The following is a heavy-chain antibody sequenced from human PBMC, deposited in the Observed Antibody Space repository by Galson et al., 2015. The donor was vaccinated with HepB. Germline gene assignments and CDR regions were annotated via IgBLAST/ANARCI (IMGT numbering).Heavy chain of an antibody. Sequence: ETLSLTCTVSGGSISSYYWSWIRQPPGKGLEWIGYIYYSGSTNYNPSLKSRVTISVGTSKNQFSLKLSSVTAADTAVYYCARGHELVAYYGSVFDYWGQGTLVTVSS. D-gene: IGHD3-10*01. CDR1: GGSISSYY. J-gene: IGHJ4*02. V-gene: IGHV4-59*12. CDR2: IYYSGST. CDR3: ARGHELVAYYGSVFDY.